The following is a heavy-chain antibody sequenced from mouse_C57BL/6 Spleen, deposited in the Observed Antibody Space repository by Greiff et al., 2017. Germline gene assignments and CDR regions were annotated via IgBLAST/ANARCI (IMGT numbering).Heavy chain of an antibody. V-gene: IGHV1-81*01. J-gene: IGHJ1*03. D-gene: IGHD1-1*01. Sequence: VQLQQSGAELARPGASVKLSCKASGYTFTSYGISWVKQRTGQGLEWIGEIYPRSGNTYYNEKFKGKATLTADKSSSTAYMELRSLTSEDSAVYFCERRGVTTVEYFDVWGTGTTVTVSS. CDR1: GYTFTSYG. CDR3: ERRGVTTVEYFDV. CDR2: IYPRSGNT.